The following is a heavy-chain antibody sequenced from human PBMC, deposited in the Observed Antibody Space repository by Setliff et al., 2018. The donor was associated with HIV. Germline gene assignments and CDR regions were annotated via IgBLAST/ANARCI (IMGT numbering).Heavy chain of an antibody. CDR3: ARVPAGTAYDK. V-gene: IGHV1-69*10. J-gene: IGHJ4*02. CDR2: IIPILGIT. D-gene: IGHD1-7*01. CDR1: GGTFSNFA. Sequence: SVKVSCKTSGGTFSNFAVSWVRQAPGQRLGWMGAIIPILGITNYAEKFQGKVTITLDESTTTSFMELSSLRSEDTAVYFCARVPAGTAYDKWGQGTLVTVSS.